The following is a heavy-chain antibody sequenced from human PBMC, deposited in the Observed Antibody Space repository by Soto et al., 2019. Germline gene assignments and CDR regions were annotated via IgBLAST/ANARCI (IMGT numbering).Heavy chain of an antibody. J-gene: IGHJ6*02. CDR3: AKDRDRQQLVRGNYYYGMDV. CDR1: GFTFSSYA. V-gene: IGHV3-23*01. CDR2: ISGSGGST. Sequence: PGGSLRLSCAASGFTFSSYAMSWVRQAPGKGLEWVSAISGSGGSTYYADSVKGRFTISRDNSKNTLYLQMNSLRAEDTAVYYCAKDRDRQQLVRGNYYYGMDVWGQGTTVTVSS. D-gene: IGHD6-13*01.